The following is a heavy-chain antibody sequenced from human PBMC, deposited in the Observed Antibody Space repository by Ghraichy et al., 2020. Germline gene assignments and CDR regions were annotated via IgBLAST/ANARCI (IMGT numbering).Heavy chain of an antibody. J-gene: IGHJ4*02. Sequence: ETLSLTCAVYGGSFSGYYWSWIRQPPGKGLEWIGEINHSGSTNYNPSLKSRVTISVDTSKNQFSLKLSSVTAADTAVYYCARGGYSYVDYWGQGTLVTVSS. CDR3: ARGGYSYVDY. V-gene: IGHV4-34*01. CDR2: INHSGST. CDR1: GGSFSGYY. D-gene: IGHD5-18*01.